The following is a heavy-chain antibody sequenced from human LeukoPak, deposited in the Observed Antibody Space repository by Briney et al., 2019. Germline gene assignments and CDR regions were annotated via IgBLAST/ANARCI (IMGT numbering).Heavy chain of an antibody. Sequence: PGGSLRLSCAASGFTFSSYWMSWVRQAPGKGLEWVANIKQDGSEKYYVDSVKGRFTISRDNAKNSLYLQMNSLRAEDTAAYYCAKEMDCSGGSCYQPWAFDIWGQGTMVTVSS. CDR1: GFTFSSYW. D-gene: IGHD2-15*01. J-gene: IGHJ3*02. CDR2: IKQDGSEK. CDR3: AKEMDCSGGSCYQPWAFDI. V-gene: IGHV3-7*01.